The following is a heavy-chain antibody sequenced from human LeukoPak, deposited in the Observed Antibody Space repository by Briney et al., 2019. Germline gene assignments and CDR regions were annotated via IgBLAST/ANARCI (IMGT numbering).Heavy chain of an antibody. D-gene: IGHD2/OR15-2a*01. V-gene: IGHV4-59*08. CDR3: ARLTKFLTTYYPTP. CDR2: IFSSGST. CDR1: GGSITGYY. J-gene: IGHJ5*02. Sequence: SETLSLTCTVSGGSITGYYWSWIRQPPGKGLEWVGYIFSSGSTNYNPSLKSRVTISLDTSKSEFSLKLISVTASDTAVYYCARLTKFLTTYYPTPWGQGTLVTVSS.